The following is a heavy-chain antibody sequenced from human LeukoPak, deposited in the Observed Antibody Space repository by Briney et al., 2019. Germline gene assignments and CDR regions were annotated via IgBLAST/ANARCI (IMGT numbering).Heavy chain of an antibody. V-gene: IGHV3-64*01. Sequence: GPSLTLSCSASGFTFISYAMHSVRQAPRKGLEYVSAISINGGSTSYANSVKVRFTISRNHSKNTLYLQMGSLPAQDMAWYYCARTHHGRDLHFDYWGQGTLVTVSS. D-gene: IGHD1-14*01. CDR3: ARTHHGRDLHFDY. CDR2: ISINGGST. J-gene: IGHJ4*02. CDR1: GFTFISYA.